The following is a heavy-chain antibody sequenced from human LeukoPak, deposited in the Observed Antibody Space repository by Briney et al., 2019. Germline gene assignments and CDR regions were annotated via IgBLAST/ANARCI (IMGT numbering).Heavy chain of an antibody. D-gene: IGHD5-24*01. V-gene: IGHV4-31*03. J-gene: IGHJ4*02. CDR2: IYYSGST. CDR3: ARSHRDGYNSFDY. Sequence: SETLSLTCTVSGGSISSGGYYWSWIRQHPGKGLEWIGYIYYSGSTYYNPSLKSRVTTSVDTSKNQFSLKLSSVTAADTAVYYCARSHRDGYNSFDYWGQGTLVTVSS. CDR1: GGSISSGGYY.